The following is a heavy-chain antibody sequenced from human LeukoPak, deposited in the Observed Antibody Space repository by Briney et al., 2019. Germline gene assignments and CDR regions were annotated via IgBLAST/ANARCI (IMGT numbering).Heavy chain of an antibody. CDR3: ATLTSGSYAH. CDR2: ISDNGGRT. Sequence: GGSLRLSCAASGFTFSSYAMHWVRQVTGKGLEYVSAISDNGGRTYYANSVKGRFTISRDNSKNTLYLQTGSLRAEDMAVYYCATLTSGSYAHWGQGTLVTVSS. CDR1: GFTFSSYA. D-gene: IGHD1-26*01. J-gene: IGHJ4*02. V-gene: IGHV3-64*01.